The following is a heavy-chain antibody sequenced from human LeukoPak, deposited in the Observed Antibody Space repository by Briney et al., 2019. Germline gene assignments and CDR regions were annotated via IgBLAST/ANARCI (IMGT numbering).Heavy chain of an antibody. Sequence: PSETLSLTCTVSGGSISSYYWSWIRQPPGKGLEWIGYIYYSGSTNYNPSLKSRVTISVDTSKNQFSLKLSSVTAADTAAYYCARQTLSSGWSYFDCWGQGTLVTVSS. J-gene: IGHJ4*02. D-gene: IGHD6-19*01. CDR1: GGSISSYY. CDR2: IYYSGST. V-gene: IGHV4-59*08. CDR3: ARQTLSSGWSYFDC.